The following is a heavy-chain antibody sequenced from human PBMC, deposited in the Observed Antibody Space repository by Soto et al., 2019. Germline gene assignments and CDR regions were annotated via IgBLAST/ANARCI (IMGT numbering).Heavy chain of an antibody. CDR3: ARLLGVHNTQPLWLGYVDY. CDR2: INPSGGGT. J-gene: IGHJ4*02. CDR1: GYNFIGQY. D-gene: IGHD2-2*01. Sequence: SVKVSCKASGYNFIGQYIHWVRQAPGQGLEWMGIINPSGGGTTYAQKFQGRVVMTSDASTSTVYVELSSLTSEDTAIYFCARLLGVHNTQPLWLGYVDYGGQGALVTVSS. V-gene: IGHV1-46*01.